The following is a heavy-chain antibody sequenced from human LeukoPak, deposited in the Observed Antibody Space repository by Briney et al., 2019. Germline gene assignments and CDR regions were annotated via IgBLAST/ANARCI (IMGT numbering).Heavy chain of an antibody. Sequence: EGSLRLSCAASGFTFSSYAMNWVRQAPGKGLEWVSGMSNSGGSTYYADSVKGRFTISRDNSKNTLYLQMNSLRAEDTAVYYCAKETSSSFDYWGQGTLVTVSS. V-gene: IGHV3-23*01. D-gene: IGHD6-6*01. CDR3: AKETSSSFDY. CDR1: GFTFSSYA. CDR2: MSNSGGST. J-gene: IGHJ4*02.